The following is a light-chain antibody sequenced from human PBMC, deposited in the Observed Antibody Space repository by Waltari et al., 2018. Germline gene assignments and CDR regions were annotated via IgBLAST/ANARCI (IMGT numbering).Light chain of an antibody. CDR2: KDT. CDR3: QSTDSSAVYVV. V-gene: IGLV3-25*03. CDR1: AFPHRY. J-gene: IGLJ2*01. Sequence: SYELTQPPSVSVSPGQTARITCSRDAFPHRYPHWYQQKPGRAPILLIYKDTGRPSRIPERFSGSTSGTTVTLTITGVQAEDEADYYCQSTDSSAVYVVFGGGTKLTVL.